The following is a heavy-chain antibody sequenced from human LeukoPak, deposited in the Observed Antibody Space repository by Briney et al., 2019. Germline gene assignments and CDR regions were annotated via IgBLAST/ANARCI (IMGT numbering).Heavy chain of an antibody. CDR1: GFTFSSYS. D-gene: IGHD6-6*01. J-gene: IGHJ4*02. V-gene: IGHV3-21*01. CDR2: ISSSSSYI. CDR3: ARDLSAARGP. Sequence: PGGSLRLSCAASGFTFSSYSMNWVRQAPGKGLEWVSSISSSSSYIYYADSVKGRFTISRDTAKNSLYLQMNSLRAEDTAVYYCARDLSAARGPWGQGTLVTVSS.